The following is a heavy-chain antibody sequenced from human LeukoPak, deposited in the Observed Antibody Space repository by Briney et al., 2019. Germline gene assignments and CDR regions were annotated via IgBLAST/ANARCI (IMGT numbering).Heavy chain of an antibody. CDR2: INPNSGGT. J-gene: IGHJ4*02. CDR1: GYAFTSYY. Sequence: ASVKVSCKASGYAFTSYYMHWVRQAPGQGLEWMGWINPNSGGTNYAQKFQGRVTMTRDTSISTAYMELSSLRSDDTAVYYCARVMTTVTTSLEYWGQGTVVTVSS. V-gene: IGHV1-2*02. D-gene: IGHD4-17*01. CDR3: ARVMTTVTTSLEY.